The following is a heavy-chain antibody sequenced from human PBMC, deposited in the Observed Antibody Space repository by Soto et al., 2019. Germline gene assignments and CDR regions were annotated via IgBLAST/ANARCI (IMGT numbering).Heavy chain of an antibody. V-gene: IGHV2-5*02. CDR3: AHRPRGYSYYFDY. CDR2: LYLDDDK. CDR1: GFSLSTRGVG. Sequence: QITLKESGPTLVKPTQTLTLTCTFSGFSLSTRGVGVGWIRQPPGKALEWLALLYLDDDKGYSPSRKSRLTITKDPCKNQVVLTVTNMDPVDTATYYCAHRPRGYSYYFDYWGQGTLVTVSS. D-gene: IGHD5-18*01. J-gene: IGHJ4*02.